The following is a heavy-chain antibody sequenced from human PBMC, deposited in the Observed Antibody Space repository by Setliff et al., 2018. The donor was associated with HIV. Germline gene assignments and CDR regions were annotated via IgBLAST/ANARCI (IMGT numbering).Heavy chain of an antibody. D-gene: IGHD2-21*01. CDR2: ISGSGSTI. V-gene: IGHV3-11*01. CDR1: GFSINDYD. CDR3: AKLLGNGGNSDPFDI. J-gene: IGHJ3*02. Sequence: GALRLSCVASGFSINDYDMNWVRQAPGKGLEWVSYISGSGSTIYYAGSVKGRFTISRDNSKESLYLQMNSLTTEDTALYYCAKLLGNGGNSDPFDIWGQGTTVTVSS.